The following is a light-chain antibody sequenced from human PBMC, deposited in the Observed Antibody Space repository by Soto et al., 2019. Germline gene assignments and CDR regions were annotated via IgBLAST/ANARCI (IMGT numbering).Light chain of an antibody. V-gene: IGKV3-20*01. CDR1: QSVSSSY. CDR2: GAS. CDR3: QQYGSSPRT. J-gene: IGKJ1*01. Sequence: EIVLTQSPGTLSLSPGERATLSCRASQSVSSSYLAWYQQKPGQAPRLLIYGASSRATGISDRFSGSGSGTDFTLTISRLVPEDFAVYYCQQYGSSPRTFGQGTKVDIK.